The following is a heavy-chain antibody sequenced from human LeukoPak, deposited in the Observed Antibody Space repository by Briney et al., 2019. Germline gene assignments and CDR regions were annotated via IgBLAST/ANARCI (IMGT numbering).Heavy chain of an antibody. Sequence: GGSLRLSCAASGFTFSSYSMNWVRQAPGKGLEWVSSISSSSSYIYYADSVKGRFTISRDNAKNSLYLQMNSLRAEDTAVYYCAIGRALSFGFDYWGQGTLVTVSS. D-gene: IGHD3-10*01. CDR3: AIGRALSFGFDY. V-gene: IGHV3-21*01. J-gene: IGHJ4*02. CDR1: GFTFSSYS. CDR2: ISSSSSYI.